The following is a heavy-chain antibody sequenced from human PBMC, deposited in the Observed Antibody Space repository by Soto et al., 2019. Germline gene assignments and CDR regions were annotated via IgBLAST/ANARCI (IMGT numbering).Heavy chain of an antibody. CDR2: IYYSGST. D-gene: IGHD2-21*02. Sequence: SETLSLTCTVSGGSISSYYWSWIRQPPGKGLEWIGYIYYSGSTNYNPSLKSRVTISVDTSKNQFSLKLSSVTAADTAVYYCARVGDRTYYYYCMDVWGKGTTVTVSS. CDR3: ARVGDRTYYYYCMDV. V-gene: IGHV4-59*01. CDR1: GGSISSYY. J-gene: IGHJ6*03.